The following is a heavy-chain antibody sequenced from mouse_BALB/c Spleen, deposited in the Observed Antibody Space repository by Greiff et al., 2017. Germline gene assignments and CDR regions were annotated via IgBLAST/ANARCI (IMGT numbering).Heavy chain of an antibody. V-gene: IGHV5-6*02. Sequence: EVKVEESGGDLVRPGGSLKPSCAPSGFSFCTSGMSWVRQTPDKRLGWVASISSGGSYTYYLDRVKGRFTISRDNAKNTLYLQMSSVKSVDTAMYCCARQGGYDGIAYWGQGTLVTVSA. D-gene: IGHD2-2*01. CDR2: ISSGGSYT. CDR1: GFSFCTSG. CDR3: ARQGGYDGIAY. J-gene: IGHJ3*01.